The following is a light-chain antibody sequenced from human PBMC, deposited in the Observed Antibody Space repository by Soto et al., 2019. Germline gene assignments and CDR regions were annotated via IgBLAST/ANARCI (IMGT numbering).Light chain of an antibody. V-gene: IGKV3-20*01. CDR1: QRVSNSL. CDR2: GAS. J-gene: IGKJ3*01. Sequence: DIVLTQSPGTLSLSPGERATLSCRASQRVSNSLLTWYQQKPGQAPRPLIYGASNRATGVPDRFSGSGSGTEFTLSISRLEPEDFVVYYCQVYDGSLFTFGPGTKVDFK. CDR3: QVYDGSLFT.